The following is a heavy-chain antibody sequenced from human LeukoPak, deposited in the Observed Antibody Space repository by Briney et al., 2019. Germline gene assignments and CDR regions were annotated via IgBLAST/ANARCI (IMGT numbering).Heavy chain of an antibody. CDR3: AKKSVADVPPLH. V-gene: IGHV3-23*01. D-gene: IGHD6-19*01. CDR2: ITGSGGST. J-gene: IGHJ4*02. CDR1: GFTFSSYA. Sequence: PGGSLRLSCAASGFTFSSYAMSWVRQAPGKGLEWVSGITGSGGSTYYADSVKGRFTISRDNSKSTLFLQMNGLRAEDTAIYYCAKKSVADVPPLHWGQGTLVTVSS.